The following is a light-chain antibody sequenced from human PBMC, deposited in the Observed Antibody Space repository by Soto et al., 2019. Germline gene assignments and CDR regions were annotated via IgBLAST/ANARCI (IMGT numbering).Light chain of an antibody. J-gene: IGKJ1*01. CDR3: QQYDGH. V-gene: IGKV1-5*01. Sequence: DIPMTQSPSTLSASVGDRITITCRARRTINTWLAWYQQKPGKAPKLLIYDASTLESGVPSRFSGSGSGTLFTLTIRSLQSDDFATYYCQQYDGHFGQGTNVEF. CDR1: RTINTW. CDR2: DAS.